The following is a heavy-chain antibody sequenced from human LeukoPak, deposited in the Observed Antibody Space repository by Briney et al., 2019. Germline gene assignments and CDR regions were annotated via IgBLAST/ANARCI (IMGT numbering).Heavy chain of an antibody. CDR3: ARGREYSSGWLGMDA. J-gene: IGHJ6*02. Sequence: PSETLSLTCAVYGGSFSGYYWSGIRQPPGKGLEWIGEINRSGSTNYNPSLKSRVTISVDTSKNQFSLKLSSVTAADTSVYYCARGREYSSGWLGMDAWGPGTTVTVSS. CDR1: GGSFSGYY. CDR2: INRSGST. V-gene: IGHV4-34*01. D-gene: IGHD6-19*01.